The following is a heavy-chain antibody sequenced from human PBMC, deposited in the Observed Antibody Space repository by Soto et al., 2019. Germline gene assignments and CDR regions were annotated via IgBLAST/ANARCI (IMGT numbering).Heavy chain of an antibody. J-gene: IGHJ4*02. D-gene: IGHD6-19*01. CDR3: ARDLGGWPDY. Sequence: QVQLVQSGAEVKKPGASVKVSCKASGYTFTSYAIHWVRQAPGQRLEWMGWINAGNGNTKYSQKFQDRVTITKDTSASTAYMELSSLRSEDTAVYYCARDLGGWPDYWGQGTLVTVSS. V-gene: IGHV1-3*01. CDR1: GYTFTSYA. CDR2: INAGNGNT.